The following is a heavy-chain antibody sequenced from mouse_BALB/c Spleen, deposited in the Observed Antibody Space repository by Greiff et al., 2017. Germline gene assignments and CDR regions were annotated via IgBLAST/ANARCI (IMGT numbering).Heavy chain of an antibody. Sequence: EVKLMESGPSLVKPSQTLSLTCSVTGDSITSGYWNWIRKFPGNKLEYMGYISYSGSTYYNPSLKSRISITRDTSKNQYYLQLNSVTTEDTATYYCARYTTVSSYFDYWGQGTTLTVSS. CDR2: ISYSGST. CDR3: ARYTTVSSYFDY. CDR1: GDSITSGY. J-gene: IGHJ2*01. D-gene: IGHD1-1*01. V-gene: IGHV3-8*02.